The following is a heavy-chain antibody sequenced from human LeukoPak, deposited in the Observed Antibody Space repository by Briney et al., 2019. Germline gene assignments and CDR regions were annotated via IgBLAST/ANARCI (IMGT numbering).Heavy chain of an antibody. CDR3: ARHWVVTPNY. Sequence: SETLSLTCIVSGGSISNSSYYWGWIRQPPGKGLEWIGSIYYSGSAYYTPALKSRVTISVDTSKTQFSLKLTSVTAADTAVYYCARHWVVTPNYWGQGTLVTVSS. CDR2: IYYSGSA. V-gene: IGHV4-39*01. J-gene: IGHJ4*02. CDR1: GGSISNSSYY. D-gene: IGHD4-23*01.